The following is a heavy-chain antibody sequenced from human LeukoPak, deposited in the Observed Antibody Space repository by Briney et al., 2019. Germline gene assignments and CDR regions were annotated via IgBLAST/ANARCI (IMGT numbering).Heavy chain of an antibody. CDR3: ARDKQDYGGNPAGVFDI. CDR1: GGTFSSYA. Sequence: ASVKVSCKASGGTFSSYAISWVRQAPGQGLEWMGGIIPIFGTANYAQKFQGRVTITTDESTRTAYMGLSSLRSEDTALYYCARDKQDYGGNPAGVFDIWAKGQWSPSLQ. J-gene: IGHJ3*02. D-gene: IGHD4-23*01. CDR2: IIPIFGTA. V-gene: IGHV1-69*05.